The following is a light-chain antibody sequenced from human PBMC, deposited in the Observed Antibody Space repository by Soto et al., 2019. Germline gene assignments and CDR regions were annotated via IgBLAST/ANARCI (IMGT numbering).Light chain of an antibody. CDR3: QDYGTSAPWT. V-gene: IGKV3-20*01. CDR1: QNIRGNE. CDR2: RGS. Sequence: VLTQSPGTLSLSPGERTTLSCRASQNIRGNELAWYQQKPGQPPRLLIYRGSSRAPGIPDRFSGRGSGTEFTLHISRLEPEDFAVYYCQDYGTSAPWTFGQGTRVEIK. J-gene: IGKJ1*01.